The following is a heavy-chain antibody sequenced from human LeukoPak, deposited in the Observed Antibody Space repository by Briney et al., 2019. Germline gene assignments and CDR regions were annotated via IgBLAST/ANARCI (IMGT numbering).Heavy chain of an antibody. D-gene: IGHD3-16*01. V-gene: IGHV4-61*01. Sequence: PSETLSLTCTVSGGSISSSNYYWSWIRQPPGKGLEWIGYIYYSGSTNYNPSLKSRVTISVDTSKNQFSLKLSSVTAADTAVYYCARDSGWGVDYWGQGTLVTVSS. J-gene: IGHJ4*02. CDR3: ARDSGWGVDY. CDR2: IYYSGST. CDR1: GGSISSSNYY.